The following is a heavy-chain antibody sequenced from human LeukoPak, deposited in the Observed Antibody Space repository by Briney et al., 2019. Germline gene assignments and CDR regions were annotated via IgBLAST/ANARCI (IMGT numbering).Heavy chain of an antibody. J-gene: IGHJ4*02. Sequence: PSETLSLTCTVSGGSISSYYWSWIRQPPGKGLEWIGYIYTSGSTNYNPSLKSRVTISADTSKNQFSLKLSSVTAADTAVYYCARQIVGLGTTNFDYWGQGTLVTVSS. CDR2: IYTSGST. CDR1: GGSISSYY. CDR3: ARQIVGLGTTNFDY. V-gene: IGHV4-4*09. D-gene: IGHD3-16*01.